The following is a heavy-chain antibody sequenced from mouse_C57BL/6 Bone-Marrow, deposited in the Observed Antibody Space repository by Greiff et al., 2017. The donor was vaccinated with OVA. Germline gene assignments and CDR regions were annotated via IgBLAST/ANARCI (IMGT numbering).Heavy chain of an antibody. CDR1: GYTFPSYG. Sequence: VQLQQSGAELARPGASVKLSCKASGYTFPSYGISWVKQRTGQGLAWIGEIYPRSGNTYYNEKFKGKSTLTADKSSSTAYMELRSLTSEDSAVYFCARSGYYDYPYYAMDYWGQGTSVTVSS. D-gene: IGHD2-4*01. CDR3: ARSGYYDYPYYAMDY. J-gene: IGHJ4*01. V-gene: IGHV1-81*01. CDR2: IYPRSGNT.